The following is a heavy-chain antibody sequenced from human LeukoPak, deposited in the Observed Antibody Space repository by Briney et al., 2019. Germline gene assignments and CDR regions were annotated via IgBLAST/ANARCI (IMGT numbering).Heavy chain of an antibody. CDR3: ARDPLYSSGWYGDY. J-gene: IGHJ4*02. CDR2: IYHSGST. CDR1: GGSISSGGYY. D-gene: IGHD6-19*01. V-gene: IGHV4-30-2*01. Sequence: SETLSLTCTVSGGSISSGGYYWSWIRQPPGKGLEWIGYIYHSGSTYYNPSLKSRVTISVDTSKNQFSLKLSSVTAADTAVYYCARDPLYSSGWYGDYWGQGTLVTVSS.